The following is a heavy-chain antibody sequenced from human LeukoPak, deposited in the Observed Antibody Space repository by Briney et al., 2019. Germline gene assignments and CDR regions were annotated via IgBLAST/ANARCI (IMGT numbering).Heavy chain of an antibody. D-gene: IGHD1-26*01. CDR1: GYRFSSYW. Sequence: GESLKISCKGSGYRFSSYWIGWVRQMPGKGLEWMGIIDPDDSEIRYSPSFQGQVTISVDKSISTAYLQWSSLKASDTAMYYCARRAQRKLENHDAFDIWGQGTMVTVSS. V-gene: IGHV5-51*01. J-gene: IGHJ3*02. CDR2: IDPDDSEI. CDR3: ARRAQRKLENHDAFDI.